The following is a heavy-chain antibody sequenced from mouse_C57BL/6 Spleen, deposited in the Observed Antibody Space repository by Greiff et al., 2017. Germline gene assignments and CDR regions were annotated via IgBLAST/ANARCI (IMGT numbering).Heavy chain of an antibody. D-gene: IGHD2-14*01. J-gene: IGHJ2*01. V-gene: IGHV1-82*01. CDR3: ANRGFAY. CDR1: GYAFSSSW. CDR2: IYPGDGDT. Sequence: VQRVESGPELVKPGASVKISCKASGYAFSSSWMNWVKQRPGKGLEWIGRIYPGDGDTNYNGKFKGKATLTADKSSSTAYMQLSSLTSEDSAVYFCANRGFAYWGQGTTLTVSS.